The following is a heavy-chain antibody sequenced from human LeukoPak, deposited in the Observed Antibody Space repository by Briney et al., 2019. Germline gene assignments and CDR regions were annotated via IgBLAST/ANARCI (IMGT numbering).Heavy chain of an antibody. CDR1: GGSISSSSYY. D-gene: IGHD3-22*01. J-gene: IGHJ5*02. CDR3: ASGGFYDSSGYLNWFDP. Sequence: PSETLSLTCTVSGGSISSSSYYWGWIRQPPGTGLEWIGSISYSGSTYYNPSLKSRVTISVDTSKNQFSLKLSSVTAADTAVYYCASGGFYDSSGYLNWFDPWGQGTLVTVSS. V-gene: IGHV4-39*07. CDR2: ISYSGST.